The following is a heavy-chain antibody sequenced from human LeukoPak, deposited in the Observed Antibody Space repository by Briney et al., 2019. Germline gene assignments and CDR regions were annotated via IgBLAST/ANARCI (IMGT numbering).Heavy chain of an antibody. CDR3: ARDRTYDSSGYFDY. V-gene: IGHV3-66*02. Sequence: GGSPRLSCAASGFTVSSNYMSWVRQAPGKGLEWVSVIYSGGSTYYADSVKGRFTISRDNSKNTLYLQMNSLRAEDTAVYYCARDRTYDSSGYFDYWGQGTLVTVSS. J-gene: IGHJ4*02. CDR2: IYSGGST. CDR1: GFTVSSNY. D-gene: IGHD3-22*01.